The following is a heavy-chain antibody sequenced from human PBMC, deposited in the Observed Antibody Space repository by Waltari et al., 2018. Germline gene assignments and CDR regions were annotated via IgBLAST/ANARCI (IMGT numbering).Heavy chain of an antibody. CDR3: ARGDTAILDY. CDR1: GGSISTYY. D-gene: IGHD5-18*01. V-gene: IGHV4-59*01. CDR2: IYYGGT. J-gene: IGHJ4*02. Sequence: QVQLQESGPGLVKPSETLSLTCTVSGGSISTYYWSWIRQPPGKGLEWIGYIYYGGTNYNPFLKSRVTISLDTSKNQFSLKLSSVTAADSAVYYCARGDTAILDYWGQGALVTVSS.